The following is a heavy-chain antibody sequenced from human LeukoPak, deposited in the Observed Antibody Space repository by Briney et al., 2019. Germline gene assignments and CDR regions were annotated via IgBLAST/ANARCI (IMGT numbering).Heavy chain of an antibody. Sequence: GGSLRLSCVVSGFTFNRCWMNWVRQAPGKGLEWVAHINPDGRDTYYVDSVKGRFTISRGNAQNSMYLQMNSLRVEDTAVYYCTSWGDTTAEYFQRWGQGTLVTVSS. CDR2: INPDGRDT. V-gene: IGHV3-7*01. J-gene: IGHJ1*01. CDR1: GFTFNRCW. D-gene: IGHD2-21*02. CDR3: TSWGDTTAEYFQR.